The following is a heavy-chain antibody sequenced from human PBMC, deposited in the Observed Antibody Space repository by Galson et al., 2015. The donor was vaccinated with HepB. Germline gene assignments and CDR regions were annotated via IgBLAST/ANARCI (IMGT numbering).Heavy chain of an antibody. D-gene: IGHD2-21*02. V-gene: IGHV1-46*01. CDR1: GYTFTSYY. Sequence: SVKVSCKASGYTFTSYYMHWVRQAPGQGLEWMGIINPSGGSTSYAQKFQGRVTMTRDTSTSTVYMELSSLRSEDTAVYYCAREHIVVVTAQAFDIWGQGTMVTVSS. CDR3: AREHIVVVTAQAFDI. J-gene: IGHJ3*02. CDR2: INPSGGST.